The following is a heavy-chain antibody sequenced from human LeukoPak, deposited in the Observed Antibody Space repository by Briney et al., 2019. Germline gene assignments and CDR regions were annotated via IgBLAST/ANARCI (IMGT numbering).Heavy chain of an antibody. V-gene: IGHV3-53*01. CDR3: ARVREGIVGAT. CDR2: IYSGGST. J-gene: IGHJ4*02. CDR1: GFTVSSNY. Sequence: GRSLRLSCAASGFTVSSNYMSWVRQAPGKGLEWVSVIYSGGSTYYADSVKGRFTISRDNSKNTLYLQMNSLRAEDTAVYYCARVREGIVGATWGQGTLVTVSS. D-gene: IGHD1-26*01.